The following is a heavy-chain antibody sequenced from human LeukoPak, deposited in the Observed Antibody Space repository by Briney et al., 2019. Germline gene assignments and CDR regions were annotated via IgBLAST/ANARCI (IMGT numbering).Heavy chain of an antibody. CDR2: INHSGST. Sequence: SETLSLTCAVYGGSFSGYYWSWIRQPPGKGLEWIGEINHSGSTNYNPSLKSRVTISVDTSKNQFSLKLSSVTAADTAVYYCAIRGEYGDFDYWGQGSLVTVSS. CDR1: GGSFSGYY. J-gene: IGHJ4*02. V-gene: IGHV4-34*01. CDR3: AIRGEYGDFDY. D-gene: IGHD4-17*01.